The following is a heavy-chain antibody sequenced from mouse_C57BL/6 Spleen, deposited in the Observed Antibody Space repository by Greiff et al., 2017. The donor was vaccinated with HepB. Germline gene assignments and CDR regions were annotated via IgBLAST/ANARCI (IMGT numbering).Heavy chain of an antibody. D-gene: IGHD2-1*01. V-gene: IGHV1-54*01. CDR2: SNPGSGGT. CDR3: ASRLIYYGNYADYAMDY. J-gene: IGHJ4*01. Sequence: QVQLQQSGAELVRPGTSVKVSCKASGYAFTNYLIEWVKQRPGQGLEWIGVSNPGSGGTNYNEKCKGKATLNADKSSSTAYMQLSSLTSEDSAVYFCASRLIYYGNYADYAMDYWGQGTSVTVSS. CDR1: GYAFTNYL.